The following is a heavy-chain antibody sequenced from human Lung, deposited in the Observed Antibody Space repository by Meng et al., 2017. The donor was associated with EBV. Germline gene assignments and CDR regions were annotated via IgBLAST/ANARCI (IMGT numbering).Heavy chain of an antibody. D-gene: IGHD6-6*01. Sequence: QKLVHPSPTPTSSCPFSGFCLCILGAGVGCLRQQAGEEREWVALINWDDDKRSSPSVKRRLTITKDTSKTQVVLTMTNMDPVDADTYYCEHIIVARPFDYWGQGTLVTVSS. CDR2: INWDDDK. J-gene: IGHJ4*02. V-gene: IGHV2-5*02. CDR1: GFCLCILGAG. CDR3: EHIIVARPFDY.